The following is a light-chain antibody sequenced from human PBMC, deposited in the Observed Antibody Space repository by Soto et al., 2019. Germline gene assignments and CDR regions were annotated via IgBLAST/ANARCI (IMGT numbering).Light chain of an antibody. CDR2: EVN. CDR1: SSDVGGYDY. V-gene: IGLV2-8*01. Sequence: QSVLTQPPSASGSPGQSVTISCTGTSSDVGGYDYVSWYQQHPGKAPELMIYEVNKRPSGVPDRFSGSKSGNTASLTVSGLQAEDEADYYCNSYAGGTNVFGSGTKVTVL. CDR3: NSYAGGTNV. J-gene: IGLJ1*01.